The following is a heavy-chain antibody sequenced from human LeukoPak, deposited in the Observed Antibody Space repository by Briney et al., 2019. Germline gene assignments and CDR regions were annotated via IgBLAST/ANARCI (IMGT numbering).Heavy chain of an antibody. CDR2: TYYRSKWYN. Sequence: PSQTLSLTCAISGDSVSSNSAAWNWIRQSPSRGLEWLGRTYYRSKWYNDYAVSVKSRITINPDTSKNQFSLQLNSVTPEDTAVYYCARDGRYSYGYGYYYYYYMDVWGKGTTVTVSS. V-gene: IGHV6-1*01. J-gene: IGHJ6*03. D-gene: IGHD5-18*01. CDR1: GDSVSSNSAA. CDR3: ARDGRYSYGYGYYYYYYMDV.